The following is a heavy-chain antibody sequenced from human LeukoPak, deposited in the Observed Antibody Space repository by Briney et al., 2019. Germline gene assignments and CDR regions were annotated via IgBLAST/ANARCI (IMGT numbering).Heavy chain of an antibody. CDR1: GFXFSSYW. CDR3: ARSDHYHDNSGYDV. CDR2: IDSFGSSK. V-gene: IGHV3-74*01. D-gene: IGHD3-22*01. J-gene: IGHJ4*02. Sequence: PGGSLRLSCAASGFXFSSYWMHWVRQAPGKGLLWVSRIDSFGSSKNYADSVRGRFTISRDNAKNTLYLQMSSLRADDTAVYYCARSDHYHDNSGYDVWGQGTLVTVSS.